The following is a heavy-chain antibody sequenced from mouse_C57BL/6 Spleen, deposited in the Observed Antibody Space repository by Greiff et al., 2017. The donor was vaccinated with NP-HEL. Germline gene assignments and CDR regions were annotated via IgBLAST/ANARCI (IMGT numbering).Heavy chain of an antibody. J-gene: IGHJ4*01. Sequence: QVQLQQSGAELARPGASVKMSCKASGYTFTSYTMHWVKQRPGQGLEWIGYINPSSGYTKYNQKFKDKATLTADKSSSTAHMQLSSLTSEDSAVYYCASPRLDYYAMDYWGQGTSVTVSS. D-gene: IGHD2-4*01. V-gene: IGHV1-4*01. CDR3: ASPRLDYYAMDY. CDR2: INPSSGYT. CDR1: GYTFTSYT.